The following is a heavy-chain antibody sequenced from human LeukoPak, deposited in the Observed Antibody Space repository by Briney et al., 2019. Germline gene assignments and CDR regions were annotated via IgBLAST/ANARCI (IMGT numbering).Heavy chain of an antibody. CDR3: ARAVANCGYVFDF. CDR2: ISSSSSYI. Sequence: KSGWSLRLSCAASGFTLSSHGMNWVRQAPGKGLEWVSSISSSSSYIYYADSVKGRFTISRDNAKNSLYLQMNSLRAEDAAVYYGARAVANCGYVFDFWGQGTLVTVSS. D-gene: IGHD3-22*01. V-gene: IGHV3-21*01. CDR1: GFTLSSHG. J-gene: IGHJ4*02.